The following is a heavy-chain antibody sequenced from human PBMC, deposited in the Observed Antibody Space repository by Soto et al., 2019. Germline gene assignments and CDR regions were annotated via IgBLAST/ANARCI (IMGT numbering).Heavy chain of an antibody. V-gene: IGHV3-30*18. D-gene: IGHD6-13*01. J-gene: IGHJ4*02. Sequence: GGSLRLSCAASGFTFSSSGIHWVRQAPGKGLEWVALISFDGNNKYFADSVKGRFTISRDNSKATVYLQMNSLRVEDTALYYCAKENARTSSWLDYWGQGTLVTAS. CDR1: GFTFSSSG. CDR2: ISFDGNNK. CDR3: AKENARTSSWLDY.